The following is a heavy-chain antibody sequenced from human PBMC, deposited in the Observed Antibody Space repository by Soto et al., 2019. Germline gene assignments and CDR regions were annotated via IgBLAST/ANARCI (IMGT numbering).Heavy chain of an antibody. V-gene: IGHV1-2*04. Sequence: ASVKVSCKASGYTFTGYYMHWVRQAPGQGLEWMGWINPNSGGTNYAQKFQGWVTMTRDTSISTAYMELSRLRSDDTAVYYCAGVYEKYFYYGTNLWAKGPTSTVPS. CDR3: AGVYEKYFYYGTNL. CDR2: INPNSGGT. D-gene: IGHD2-8*01. CDR1: GYTFTGYY. J-gene: IGHJ6*04.